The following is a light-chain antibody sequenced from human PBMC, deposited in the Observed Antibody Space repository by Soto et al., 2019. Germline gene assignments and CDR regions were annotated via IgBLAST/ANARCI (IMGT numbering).Light chain of an antibody. J-gene: IGKJ4*02. Sequence: EIVLTQSPGTLSLSSGERATLSCRASQSVRSNYLAWYQQKPGQAPRLLIYGASSRATGIPDRFGGSGSRTDFNLTIIRLEPEDLAVYYCQQYASSPLTFGGGTKVEIK. CDR2: GAS. CDR1: QSVRSNY. V-gene: IGKV3-20*01. CDR3: QQYASSPLT.